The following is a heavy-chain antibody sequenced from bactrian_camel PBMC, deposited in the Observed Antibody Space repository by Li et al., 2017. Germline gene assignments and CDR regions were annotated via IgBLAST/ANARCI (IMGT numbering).Heavy chain of an antibody. CDR2: INSGGGTT. V-gene: IGHV3S40*01. J-gene: IGHJ6*01. CDR3: VGQRDTGY. Sequence: EVQLVESGGGLVQPGGSQRLPCSASGFAFTINYKNWVRQAPGKGLEWVSTINSGGGTTYYADSVKGRFTISRDNAKNTVYLQMNSLKPEDTAVYYCVGQRDTGYWGQGTQVTVS. CDR1: GFAFTINY.